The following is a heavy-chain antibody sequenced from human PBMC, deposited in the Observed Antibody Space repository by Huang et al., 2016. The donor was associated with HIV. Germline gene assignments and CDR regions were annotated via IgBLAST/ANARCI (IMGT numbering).Heavy chain of an antibody. D-gene: IGHD3-3*01. CDR1: GLSVSGNY. Sequence: EVQVVESGGGLTQPGGSLRLSCVVSGLSVSGNYMTWFRQAPGKGLEWIALFDNGDDTFYADSVKGRFTISRDNSRNTVFLQMNSLRAEDTAVYYCATFTIFGVDKGVWGQGTTVTVSS. CDR3: ATFTIFGVDKGV. J-gene: IGHJ6*02. V-gene: IGHV3-53*01. CDR2: FDNGDDT.